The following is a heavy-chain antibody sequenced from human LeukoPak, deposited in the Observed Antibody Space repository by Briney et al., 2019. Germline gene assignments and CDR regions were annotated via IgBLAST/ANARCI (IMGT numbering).Heavy chain of an antibody. CDR3: ARDSADRYDSSGYYPLDY. D-gene: IGHD3-22*01. CDR1: GYTFTSYD. CDR2: MNPNSGST. V-gene: IGHV1-8*01. J-gene: IGHJ4*02. Sequence: GAPVKVSCKASGYTFTSYDINWVRQATGQGPEWMGWMNPNSGSTGYAQKFQGRVTMTRNTSISTAYMELSSLRSEDTAVYYCARDSADRYDSSGYYPLDYWGQGTLVTVSS.